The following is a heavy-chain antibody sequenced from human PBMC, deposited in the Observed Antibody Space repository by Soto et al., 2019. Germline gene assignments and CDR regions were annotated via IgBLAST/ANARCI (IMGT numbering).Heavy chain of an antibody. CDR3: ASLTIAARRDYYYYGMDV. CDR2: IDPSDSYT. D-gene: IGHD6-6*01. V-gene: IGHV5-10-1*01. CDR1: GYSFTSYW. J-gene: IGHJ6*02. Sequence: GESLKISCKGSGYSFTSYWISWVRQMPGKGLEWMGRIDPSDSYTNYSPSFQGHVTISADKSISTAYLQWGSLKASDTAMYYCASLTIAARRDYYYYGMDVWGQGTTVTVSS.